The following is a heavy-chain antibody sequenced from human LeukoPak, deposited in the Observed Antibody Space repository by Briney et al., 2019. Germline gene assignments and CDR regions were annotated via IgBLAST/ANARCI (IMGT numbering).Heavy chain of an antibody. J-gene: IGHJ3*02. D-gene: IGHD3-22*01. CDR1: GYNFPGYF. CDR2: INPNSGGT. CDR3: ARAPGENYYDSSGDYRSGAFDI. V-gene: IGHV1-2*02. Sequence: GASVKVSCKASGYNFPGYFIHWVRQAPGQGPEWMAWINPNSGGTKFAQNFQDRVTLTRESSISTAYMELSRLRSDDTAVYYCARAPGENYYDSSGDYRSGAFDIWGQGTMVTVSS.